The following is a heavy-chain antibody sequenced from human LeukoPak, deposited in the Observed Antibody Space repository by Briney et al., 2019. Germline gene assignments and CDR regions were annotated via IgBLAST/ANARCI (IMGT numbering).Heavy chain of an antibody. CDR2: ISYDGSNK. CDR3: AGGYCSGGSCYTLHYYYGMDV. V-gene: IGHV3-30*04. Sequence: PGGSLRLSCAASGFTFSSYAMHWVSQAQGKGLEWVAVISYDGSNKYYADSVKGRFTISRDNSKNTLYLQMNSLRAEDTAVYYCAGGYCSGGSCYTLHYYYGMDVWGKGPTVTVSS. CDR1: GFTFSSYA. D-gene: IGHD2-15*01. J-gene: IGHJ6*04.